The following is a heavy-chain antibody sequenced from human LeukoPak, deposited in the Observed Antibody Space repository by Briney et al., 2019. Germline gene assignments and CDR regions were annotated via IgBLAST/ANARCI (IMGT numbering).Heavy chain of an antibody. J-gene: IGHJ4*02. CDR1: GGSISSSSYY. CDR3: AREGSGYYAD. Sequence: TSETLSLTCTVSGGSISSSSYYWSWIRQPPGKGLEWIGEINHSGSTNYNPSLKSRVTISVDTSKNQFSLKLSSVTAADTAVYYCAREGSGYYADWGQGTLVTVSS. D-gene: IGHD3-22*01. V-gene: IGHV4-39*07. CDR2: INHSGST.